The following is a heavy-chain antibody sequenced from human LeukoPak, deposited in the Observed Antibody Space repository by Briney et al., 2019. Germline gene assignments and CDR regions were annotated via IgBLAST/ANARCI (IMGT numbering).Heavy chain of an antibody. CDR2: IYSGGST. V-gene: IGHV3-53*01. Sequence: GGSLRLSCAASGFTVSSNYMSWVRQAPGKGLQWVSLIYSGGSTYYADSVKGRFTISRDNSKNTLYLQMNSLRAEDTAVYYCARDLGPGEGSDYWGQGTLVIVSS. CDR3: ARDLGPGEGSDY. D-gene: IGHD7-27*01. CDR1: GFTVSSNY. J-gene: IGHJ4*02.